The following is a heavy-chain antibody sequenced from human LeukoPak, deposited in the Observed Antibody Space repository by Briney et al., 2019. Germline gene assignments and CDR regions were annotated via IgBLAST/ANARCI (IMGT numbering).Heavy chain of an antibody. V-gene: IGHV4-34*01. CDR1: GGSFSDYY. CDR3: VLGYSSALSDF. J-gene: IGHJ4*02. CDR2: INHSGGT. Sequence: SETLSLTCAVYGGSFSDYYWSSIRQPPGKGLEWIGEINHSGGTNYNPSLKSRVTISVDTSKNQFSLKLSSVTAADTAVYYCVLGYSSALSDFWGQGTLVTVSS. D-gene: IGHD6-19*01.